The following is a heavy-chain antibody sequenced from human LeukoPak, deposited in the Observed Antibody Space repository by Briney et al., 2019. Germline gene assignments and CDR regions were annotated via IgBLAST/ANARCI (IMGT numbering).Heavy chain of an antibody. CDR3: ARVQSEETPIQYHGDNWFDP. CDR2: IYSGGST. CDR1: GFTVSSNY. J-gene: IGHJ5*02. Sequence: PGGSLRLSCAASGFTVSSNYMSWVRQAPGKGLEWVSVIYSGGSTYYADSVKGRFTISRDNSKNTLYLQMNSLRAEDTAVYYCARVQSEETPIQYHGDNWFDPWGQGTLVTVSS. D-gene: IGHD4-17*01. V-gene: IGHV3-53*01.